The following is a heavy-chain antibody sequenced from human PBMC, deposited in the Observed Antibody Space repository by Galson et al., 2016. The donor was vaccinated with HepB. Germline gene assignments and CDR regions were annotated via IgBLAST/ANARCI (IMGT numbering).Heavy chain of an antibody. V-gene: IGHV3-30*14. CDR1: AFRFSFYA. Sequence: SLRLSCAASAFRFSFYAMHWVRQAPGKGLEWVALISHDGGREYYADSVRGRFTVSRDNSKNTLDLQMHNLRPEDTAIYYCARSATYGDYVADYWGQGTLGTVSS. CDR3: ARSATYGDYVADY. D-gene: IGHD4-17*01. CDR2: ISHDGGRE. J-gene: IGHJ4*02.